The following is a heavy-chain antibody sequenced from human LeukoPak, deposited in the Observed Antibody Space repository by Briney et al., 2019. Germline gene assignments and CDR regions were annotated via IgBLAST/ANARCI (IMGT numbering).Heavy chain of an antibody. CDR2: FDPEDGET. V-gene: IGHV1-24*01. CDR1: GYTLTELS. D-gene: IGHD1-26*01. CDR3: ATFGSNGFDY. Sequence: ASVKVPCKVSGYTLTELSMHRVRQAPGKGLEWMGGFDPEDGETIYAQKFQGRVTMTEDTSTDTAYMELSSLRSEDTAVYYCATFGSNGFDYWGQGTLVTVSS. J-gene: IGHJ4*02.